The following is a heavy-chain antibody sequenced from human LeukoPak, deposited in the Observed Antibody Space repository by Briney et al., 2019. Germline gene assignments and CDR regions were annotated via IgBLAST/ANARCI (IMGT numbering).Heavy chain of an antibody. D-gene: IGHD3-3*01. V-gene: IGHV3-74*01. CDR1: GFDFSSNW. CDR3: AKDHYWSIDY. Sequence: GGSLRLSCAASGFDFSSNWMHWIRHAPGQGLVWVSRIKGDGISTNYADSVKGRFTISRDIAKNTLYLQMNSLRAEDTGVYYCAKDHYWSIDYWGRGTLVTVSS. CDR2: IKGDGIST. J-gene: IGHJ4*02.